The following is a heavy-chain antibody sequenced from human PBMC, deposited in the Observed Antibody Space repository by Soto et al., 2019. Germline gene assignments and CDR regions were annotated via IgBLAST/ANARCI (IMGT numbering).Heavy chain of an antibody. CDR2: IYYSRST. CDR3: ASATSDGDFDI. Sequence: QVQLQESGPGLVKPSQTLSLTCTVSGGSISRGGYYWSWIRQHPGKVLEWIGYIYYSRSTYYNPSLKSSVTISVATSKDQFSVTLIAVTAAETAVYACASATSDGDFDIWGQGTMVTVSS. CDR1: GGSISRGGYY. D-gene: IGHD7-27*01. V-gene: IGHV4-31*03. J-gene: IGHJ3*02.